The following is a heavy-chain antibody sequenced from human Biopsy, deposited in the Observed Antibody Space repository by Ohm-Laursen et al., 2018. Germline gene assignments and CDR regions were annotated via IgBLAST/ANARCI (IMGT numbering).Heavy chain of an antibody. CDR1: GGSISSYY. D-gene: IGHD4-11*01. J-gene: IGHJ6*02. V-gene: IGHV4-59*12. CDR3: ARDSGILNYGNFKYYHYYGMDV. CDR2: VYYSGST. Sequence: SDTLSLTCTVSGGSISSYYWTWIRQPPGKGLEWIGDVYYSGSTNRNPSLKSRVTILVDTSKNQFSLKLNSVTAADTAVYYCARDSGILNYGNFKYYHYYGMDVWGQGTKVTVSS.